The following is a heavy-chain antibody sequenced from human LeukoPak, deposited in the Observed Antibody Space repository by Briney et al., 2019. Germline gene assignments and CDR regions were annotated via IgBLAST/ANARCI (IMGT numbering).Heavy chain of an antibody. Sequence: GGSLRLSCAASGFTFSSYGMHWVRQAPGKGLEWVAVISYDGSNKYYADSVKGRFTISRDNSKNTLYLQMNSLRAEDTAVYYCAKTVVVTGNPRAFDIWGQGTMVTVSS. CDR3: AKTVVVTGNPRAFDI. D-gene: IGHD2-21*02. CDR2: ISYDGSNK. J-gene: IGHJ3*02. V-gene: IGHV3-30*18. CDR1: GFTFSSYG.